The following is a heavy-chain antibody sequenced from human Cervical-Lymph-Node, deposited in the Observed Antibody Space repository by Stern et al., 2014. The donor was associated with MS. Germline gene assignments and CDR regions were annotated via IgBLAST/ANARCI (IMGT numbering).Heavy chain of an antibody. Sequence: VQLVESGPGLVKPSETLSLTCTVSGGSISSYYWSWIRQPPGKGLEWIGYIYYSGSTNYNPSLQSRVTISVDTSKNQFSLKLSSVTAADTAVYYCATGGTFDYWGQGTLVTVSS. CDR1: GGSISSYY. V-gene: IGHV4-59*01. D-gene: IGHD1-26*01. CDR2: IYYSGST. CDR3: ATGGTFDY. J-gene: IGHJ4*02.